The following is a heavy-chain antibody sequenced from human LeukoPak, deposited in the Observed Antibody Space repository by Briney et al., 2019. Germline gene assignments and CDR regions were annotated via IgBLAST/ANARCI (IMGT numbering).Heavy chain of an antibody. CDR2: ISSSSSYI. Sequence: GRSLRLSCAASGFTFSSYSMNWVRQAPGKGLEWVSSISSSSSYIYYADSVKGRFTISRDNAKNSLYLQMNSLRAEDTAVYYCARDPLSSSYGGNSHPTPPGRWGQGTLVTVSS. V-gene: IGHV3-21*01. J-gene: IGHJ4*02. D-gene: IGHD4-23*01. CDR3: ARDPLSSSYGGNSHPTPPGR. CDR1: GFTFSSYS.